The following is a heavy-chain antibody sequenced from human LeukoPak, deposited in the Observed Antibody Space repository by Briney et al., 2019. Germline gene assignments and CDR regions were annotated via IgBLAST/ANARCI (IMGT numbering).Heavy chain of an antibody. J-gene: IGHJ3*02. V-gene: IGHV4-39*07. Sequence: SETLSLTCTVSGGSLSSRNYYWGWLRQPPGKGLEWIGSIFYSGTTYYNPSLKSRVTISVDTSKNQFSLKLSSVTAADTAVYYCASPPQRGSYVEGAFDIWGQGTMVTVSS. CDR1: GGSLSSRNYY. D-gene: IGHD1-26*01. CDR2: IFYSGTT. CDR3: ASPPQRGSYVEGAFDI.